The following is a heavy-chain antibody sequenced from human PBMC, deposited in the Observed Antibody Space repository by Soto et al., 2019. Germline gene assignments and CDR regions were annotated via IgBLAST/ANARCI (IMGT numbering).Heavy chain of an antibody. J-gene: IGHJ4*02. Sequence: ASETLSLTCSVSGGSVSSNSDYWGWIRQPPGKGLEWIGNIYYRGSTYYNPSLESRLTISVDTSKNHFSLKLTSVTAADTALYYCARHSPYDFVWGSSRQGPYFFDSWGRGTLVTAPQ. D-gene: IGHD3-16*02. CDR2: IYYRGST. CDR1: GGSVSSNSDY. V-gene: IGHV4-39*01. CDR3: ARHSPYDFVWGSSRQGPYFFDS.